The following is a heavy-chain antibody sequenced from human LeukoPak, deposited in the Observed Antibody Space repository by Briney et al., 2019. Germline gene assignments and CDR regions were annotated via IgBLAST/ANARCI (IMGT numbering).Heavy chain of an antibody. D-gene: IGHD4-23*01. V-gene: IGHV1-2*02. CDR3: ARSGGNSIYYYYYYMDV. CDR2: INPNSGGT. Sequence: ASVKVSCKASGYTFTGYYMHWVRQAPGQGLEWMGWINPNSGGTNYAQKFQGRVTMTRDTSISTAYIELSRLRSDDTAVYYCARSGGNSIYYYYYYMDVWGKGTTVTVSS. CDR1: GYTFTGYY. J-gene: IGHJ6*03.